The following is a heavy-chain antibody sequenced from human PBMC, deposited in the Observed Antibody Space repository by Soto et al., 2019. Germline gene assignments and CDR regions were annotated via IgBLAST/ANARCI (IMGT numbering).Heavy chain of an antibody. CDR3: ARGSDTSSWSPSFDI. J-gene: IGHJ3*02. Sequence: QVQQQQWGAGLLKASETLSLTCTVYGGSFSGFYSTWIRQPPGKGLEWIGEINHSGRTNATPSRKSRVARSVDTSQNQFSLRLSSVTAADTAVYYCARGSDTSSWSPSFDIWGQGTVVTVSS. CDR1: GGSFSGFY. V-gene: IGHV4-34*01. CDR2: INHSGRT. D-gene: IGHD6-13*01.